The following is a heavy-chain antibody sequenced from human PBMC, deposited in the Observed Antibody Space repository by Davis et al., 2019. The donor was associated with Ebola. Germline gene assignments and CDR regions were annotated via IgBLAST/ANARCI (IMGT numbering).Heavy chain of an antibody. J-gene: IGHJ5*02. Sequence: GESLKISCAASGFTFSSYGMHWVRQAPGKGLEWVAFIRYDGSNKYYADSVKGRFTISRDNSKNTLYLQMNSLRAEDTAVYYCARDSSIAAAYNWFDPWGQGTLVTVSS. V-gene: IGHV3-30*02. CDR2: IRYDGSNK. D-gene: IGHD6-25*01. CDR3: ARDSSIAAAYNWFDP. CDR1: GFTFSSYG.